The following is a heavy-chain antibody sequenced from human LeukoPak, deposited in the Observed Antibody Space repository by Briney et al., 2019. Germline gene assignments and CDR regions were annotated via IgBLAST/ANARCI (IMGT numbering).Heavy chain of an antibody. CDR3: ARDRTYYDFWSGYIQGFDP. CDR1: GFTFSSYS. V-gene: IGHV3-21*01. CDR2: ISSSSSYI. Sequence: GSLRLSCAASGFTFSSYSMNWVRQAPRKGLEWVSSISSSSSYIYYADSVKGRFTISRDNAKNSLYLQMNSLRAEDTAVYYCARDRTYYDFWSGYIQGFDPWGQGTLVTVSS. J-gene: IGHJ5*02. D-gene: IGHD3-3*01.